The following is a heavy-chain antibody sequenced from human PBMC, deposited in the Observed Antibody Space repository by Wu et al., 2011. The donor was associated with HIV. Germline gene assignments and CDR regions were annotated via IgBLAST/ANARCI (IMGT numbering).Heavy chain of an antibody. CDR2: IDPEDGDT. CDR3: ARDAVVPAPSLGMDV. V-gene: IGHV1-69-2*01. D-gene: IGHD2-2*01. J-gene: IGHJ6*02. CDR1: GYTFADYF. Sequence: EVQLVQSGAEVMKPGATVKISCKISGYTFADYFVHWIQQTPGEGLEWLGLIDPEDGDTKFADRFRGRVTITADTSTNTAYMELSGLRSEDTAVYFCARDAVVPAPSLGMDVWGQGTTVTVSS.